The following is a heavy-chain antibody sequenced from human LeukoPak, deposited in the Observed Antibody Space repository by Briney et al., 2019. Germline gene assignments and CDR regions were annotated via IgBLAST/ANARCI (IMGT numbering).Heavy chain of an antibody. CDR3: ARGRVIFDY. D-gene: IGHD2-21*01. CDR1: GGSFSGYY. J-gene: IGHJ4*02. CDR2: INHSGST. V-gene: IGHV4-34*01. Sequence: SETLSLTCAVYGGSFSGYYWSWIRQPPGKGLEWIGEINHSGSTNYNPSLKSRVTISVDTSKNQFSLKLSSVTAADTAVYYCARGRVIFDYWGQGTLVTVSS.